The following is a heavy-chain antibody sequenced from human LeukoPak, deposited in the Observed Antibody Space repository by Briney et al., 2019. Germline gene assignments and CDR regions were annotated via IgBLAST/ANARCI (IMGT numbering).Heavy chain of an antibody. J-gene: IGHJ4*02. CDR2: IYYSGST. D-gene: IGHD4-17*01. Sequence: WVRQAPGKGLEWIGSIYYSGSTYYNPSLKSRVTISVDTSKNQFSLELSSVTAADTAVYYCARPYGAAGLDWGQGTLVTVSS. V-gene: IGHV4-39*01. CDR3: ARPYGAAGLD.